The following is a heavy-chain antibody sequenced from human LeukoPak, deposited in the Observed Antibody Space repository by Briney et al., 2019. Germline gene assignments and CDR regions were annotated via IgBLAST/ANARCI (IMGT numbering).Heavy chain of an antibody. J-gene: IGHJ4*02. CDR3: AKSAPAENYYDSSGPFDY. V-gene: IGHV3-23*01. CDR1: GFAFGSEA. D-gene: IGHD3-22*01. CDR2: ISPGGGTT. Sequence: GGSLRLSCAVSGFAFGSEAMSWVRQSPARGLEWVASISPGGGTTYYADYVKGRFTISRDNSKNSLFVQMNSLRAEDTAVYFCAKSAPAENYYDSSGPFDYWGQGALVTVSS.